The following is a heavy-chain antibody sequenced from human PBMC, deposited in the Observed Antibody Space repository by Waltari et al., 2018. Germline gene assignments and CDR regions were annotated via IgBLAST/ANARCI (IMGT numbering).Heavy chain of an antibody. D-gene: IGHD3-22*01. CDR2: INPNRGGT. Sequence: QVQLVQSGAEVKKPGASVKVSCKASGYTFTGYYMHWVRQAPGQGLEWMGWINPNRGGTNYAQKFQGWVTMTRDTSISTAYMELSRLRSDDTAVYYCARGYYDSSGYYYFDYWGQGTLVTVSS. V-gene: IGHV1-2*04. CDR1: GYTFTGYY. J-gene: IGHJ4*02. CDR3: ARGYYDSSGYYYFDY.